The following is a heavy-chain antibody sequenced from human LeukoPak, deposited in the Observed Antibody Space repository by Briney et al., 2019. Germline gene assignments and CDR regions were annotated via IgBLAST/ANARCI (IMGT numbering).Heavy chain of an antibody. V-gene: IGHV4-59*01. Sequence: SETLSLTCTVSGGSISSFFWSWIRQPPGKGLEWIGYVHSSGSTKYNPSLKSRLIISVDMSKNQFSLKLRSVSVADTAVYYCARLAPGNYDILTGDPKVVFNYWGQGALVTVSS. CDR3: ARLAPGNYDILTGDPKVVFNY. CDR1: GGSISSFF. D-gene: IGHD3-9*01. J-gene: IGHJ4*02. CDR2: VHSSGST.